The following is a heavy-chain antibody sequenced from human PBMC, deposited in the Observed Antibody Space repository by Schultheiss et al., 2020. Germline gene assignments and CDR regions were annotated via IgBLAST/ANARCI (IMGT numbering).Heavy chain of an antibody. CDR2: ISSSSSYI. Sequence: GGSMRLSCAASGFTFSSYSMNWVRQAPGKGLEWVSSISSSSSYIYYADSVKGRFTISRDNAKNSLYLQMNSLRAEDTAVYYCARIGAYWYFDLWGRGTLVTVSS. D-gene: IGHD3-22*01. J-gene: IGHJ2*01. CDR3: ARIGAYWYFDL. V-gene: IGHV3-21*01. CDR1: GFTFSSYS.